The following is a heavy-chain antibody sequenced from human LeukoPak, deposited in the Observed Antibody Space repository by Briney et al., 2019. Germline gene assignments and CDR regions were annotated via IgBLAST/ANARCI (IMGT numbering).Heavy chain of an antibody. CDR1: GFIFSDAW. D-gene: IGHD6-19*01. CDR3: TSGYSSGWYFIDY. V-gene: IGHV3-15*01. Sequence: KAGGSLRLSCAASGFIFSDAWMSWVRQAPGKGLGWVGRIKSNIDGGTADYAAPVKGRFTISRDDSKNTLYLQMNSLKTEDTAMYYCTSGYSSGWYFIDYWGQGTLVTVSS. CDR2: IKSNIDGGTA. J-gene: IGHJ4*02.